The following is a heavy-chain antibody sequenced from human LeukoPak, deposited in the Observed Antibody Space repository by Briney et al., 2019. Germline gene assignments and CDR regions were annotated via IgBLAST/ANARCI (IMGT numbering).Heavy chain of an antibody. CDR2: ISSSSSYI. CDR1: GFTFSSYS. D-gene: IGHD2-15*01. CDR3: ARDPGYCSGGSCRPTGSDY. V-gene: IGHV3-21*01. J-gene: IGHJ4*02. Sequence: GGSLRLSCAASGFTFSSYSMNWVRQDPGKGLEWVSSISSSSSYIYYADSVKGRFTISRDNAKNSLYLQMNSLRAEDTAVYYCARDPGYCSGGSCRPTGSDYWGQGTLVTVSS.